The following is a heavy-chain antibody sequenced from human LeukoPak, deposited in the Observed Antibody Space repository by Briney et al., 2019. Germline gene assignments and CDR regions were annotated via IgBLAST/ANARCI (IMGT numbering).Heavy chain of an antibody. Sequence: ASVKVSCKASGYTFTSYYMDWVRQAPGQGLEWMGIINPSGGSTSYAQKFQGRVTMTRDMSTSTVYMELSRLRSEDTAVYYCARDLGSWFDPWGQGTLVTVSS. J-gene: IGHJ5*02. V-gene: IGHV1-46*01. CDR1: GYTFTSYY. CDR3: ARDLGSWFDP. D-gene: IGHD1-26*01. CDR2: INPSGGST.